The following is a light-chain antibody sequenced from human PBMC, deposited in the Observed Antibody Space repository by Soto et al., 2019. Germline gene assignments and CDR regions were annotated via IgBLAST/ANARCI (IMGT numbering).Light chain of an antibody. CDR3: QQYGNSPIT. J-gene: IGKJ5*01. Sequence: EVVLTQSPGTLSLSRGARAPLSCRAGERIYSAYLGWYQKKPGQAPSLLMYGASSRATGIPDRFSGSGSGTDVTITISRLEPEDCAVYYCQQYGNSPITFGQGTRLEIK. CDR1: ERIYSAY. V-gene: IGKV3-20*01. CDR2: GAS.